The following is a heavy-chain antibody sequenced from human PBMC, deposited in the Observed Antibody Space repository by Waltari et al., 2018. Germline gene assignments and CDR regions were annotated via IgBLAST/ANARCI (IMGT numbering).Heavy chain of an antibody. Sequence: QVQLVPSGAEVKKPGASVKVSCKASGYTFTSYDINWVRQATGQGLEWMGWMNPNSGNTGYAQKFQGRVTITKNTSISTAYMELSSLRSEDTAVYYCARGRGRYCSGGSCSKGAFDIWGQGTMVTVSS. CDR3: ARGRGRYCSGGSCSKGAFDI. V-gene: IGHV1-8*03. CDR2: MNPNSGNT. CDR1: GYTFTSYD. J-gene: IGHJ3*02. D-gene: IGHD2-15*01.